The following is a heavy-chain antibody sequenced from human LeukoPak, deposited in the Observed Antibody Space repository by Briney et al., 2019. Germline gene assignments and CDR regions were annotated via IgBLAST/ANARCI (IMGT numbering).Heavy chain of an antibody. CDR3: ARRGSYYGHDAFDI. J-gene: IGHJ3*02. Sequence: SETLSLTCTVSGGSISSYYWSWIRQPPGKGLEWIGYIYYSGSTNYNPSLKSRVTISVDTSKNQFSLKLSSVTAADTAVYYCARRGSYYGHDAFDIWGQGTMVTVSS. D-gene: IGHD1-26*01. CDR2: IYYSGST. CDR1: GGSISSYY. V-gene: IGHV4-59*08.